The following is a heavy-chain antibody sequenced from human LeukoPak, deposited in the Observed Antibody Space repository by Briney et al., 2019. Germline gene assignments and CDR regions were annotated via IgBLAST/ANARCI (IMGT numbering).Heavy chain of an antibody. Sequence: GGSLRLSCAASEFSVGSNYMTWVRQAPGKGLEWVSLIYSGGSTYYADSVKGRFTISRDNSKNTLYLQMNSLRAEDTAVYYCAREMGGARLDYWGQGTLVTVSS. J-gene: IGHJ4*02. CDR1: EFSVGSNY. CDR2: IYSGGST. D-gene: IGHD3-16*01. CDR3: AREMGGARLDY. V-gene: IGHV3-53*01.